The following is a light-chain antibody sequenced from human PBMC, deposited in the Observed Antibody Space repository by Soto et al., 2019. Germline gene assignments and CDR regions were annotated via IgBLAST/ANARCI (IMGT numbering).Light chain of an antibody. Sequence: EIVMTQSPATLSVSPGERATLSCRASQSVSSNLAWYQQKPGQAPRLLIYGASTRATGIPARFSGSGSGTEFTLTISSLQSEDFADYYCQQYNNWPPYMYTFGQGTKLEIK. V-gene: IGKV3-15*01. CDR3: QQYNNWPPYMYT. CDR2: GAS. J-gene: IGKJ2*01. CDR1: QSVSSN.